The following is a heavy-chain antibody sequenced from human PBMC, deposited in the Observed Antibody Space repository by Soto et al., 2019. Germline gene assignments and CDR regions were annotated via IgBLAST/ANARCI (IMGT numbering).Heavy chain of an antibody. CDR3: ARVTPGITGTNTLNWFDP. D-gene: IGHD1-20*01. V-gene: IGHV2-5*01. J-gene: IGHJ5*02. Sequence: SGPTLVNPTQTLTLTCTFSGFSLSTSGVGVGWIRQPPGKALEWLALIYWNDDKRYSPSLKSRLTITKDTSKNQVVLTMTNMDPVDTATYYCARVTPGITGTNTLNWFDPWGQGTLVTVSS. CDR1: GFSLSTSGVG. CDR2: IYWNDDK.